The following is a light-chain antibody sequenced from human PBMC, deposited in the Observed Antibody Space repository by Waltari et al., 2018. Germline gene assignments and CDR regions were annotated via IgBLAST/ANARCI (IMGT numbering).Light chain of an antibody. Sequence: IQLTQSPSSLSASVGDRVTITCRASQGISSYLAWYQQKPGKAPKLLIYAASTLQSGVPSRFSGSGSGTDFTLTISSLQPEDFAHYYCQQRRNWPPTFGQGTSVE. CDR1: QGISSY. J-gene: IGKJ2*01. CDR2: AAS. CDR3: QQRRNWPPT. V-gene: IGKV1-9*01.